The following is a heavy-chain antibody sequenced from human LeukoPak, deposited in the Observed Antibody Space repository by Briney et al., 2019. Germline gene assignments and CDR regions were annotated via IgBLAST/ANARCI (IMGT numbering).Heavy chain of an antibody. CDR1: GGSISSSSYY. Sequence: PSETLSLTCTVSGGSISSSSYYWGWIRQPPGKGLEWIGSIYYSGSTYYNPSLKSRVTISVDTTKNQISLKLSFVTAADTAVYYCARGYKWGVTAIATRSNWFDPWGQGTLVTVSS. J-gene: IGHJ5*02. V-gene: IGHV4-39*07. CDR3: ARGYKWGVTAIATRSNWFDP. D-gene: IGHD2-21*02. CDR2: IYYSGST.